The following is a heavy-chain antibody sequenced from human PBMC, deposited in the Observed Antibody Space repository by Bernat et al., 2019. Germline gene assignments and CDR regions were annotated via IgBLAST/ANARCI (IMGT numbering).Heavy chain of an antibody. J-gene: IGHJ6*02. CDR2: INPSGGST. CDR1: GYTFTSYY. V-gene: IGHV1-46*01. Sequence: QVQLVQSGAEVKKPGASVKVSCKVSGYTFTSYYMHWVRQAPGQGLEWMGIINPSGGSTSYAQKFQGRVTMTRDTSTSTVYMELSSLRSEDTAVYYCARDQGSSSLNNYYYYGMDVWGQGTTVTVSS. D-gene: IGHD6-6*01. CDR3: ARDQGSSSLNNYYYYGMDV.